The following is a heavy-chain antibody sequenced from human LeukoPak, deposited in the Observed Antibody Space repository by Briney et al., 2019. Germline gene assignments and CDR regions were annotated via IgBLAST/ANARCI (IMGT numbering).Heavy chain of an antibody. CDR1: GFTFSSYA. Sequence: PGGSLRLSCAASGFTFSSYAMSWVRQAPGKGLEWVSVISGSGGTTYYADSVKGRFTISRDNSKNTLYLQMNSLRAEDTAVYYCAKGSGCYRIGLDYWGQGTLVTVSS. V-gene: IGHV3-23*01. CDR3: AKGSGCYRIGLDY. J-gene: IGHJ4*02. D-gene: IGHD1-26*01. CDR2: ISGSGGTT.